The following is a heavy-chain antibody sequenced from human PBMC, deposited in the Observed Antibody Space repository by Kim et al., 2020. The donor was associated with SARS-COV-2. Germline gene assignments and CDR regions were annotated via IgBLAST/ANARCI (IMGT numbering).Heavy chain of an antibody. CDR1: GGTFSSYA. J-gene: IGHJ4*02. Sequence: SVKVSCKASGGTFSSYAISWVRQAPGQGLEWMGRIIPILGIANYAQKFQGRVTITADKSTSTAYMELSSLRSEDTAVYYCARAYSSGWRLNFPFDYWGQGTLVTVSS. CDR2: IIPILGIA. D-gene: IGHD6-19*01. V-gene: IGHV1-69*04. CDR3: ARAYSSGWRLNFPFDY.